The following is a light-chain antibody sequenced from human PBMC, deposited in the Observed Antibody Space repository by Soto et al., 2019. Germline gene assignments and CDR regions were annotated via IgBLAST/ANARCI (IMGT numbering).Light chain of an antibody. CDR3: QQRSNWPPIT. V-gene: IGKV3D-20*02. J-gene: IGKJ5*01. CDR2: DAS. CDR1: QTVRNNY. Sequence: EFVLTQSPGTLSLSPGERATLSCRASQTVRNNYLAWYQQKPGQAPGLLIYDASSRATGIPDRFSGGGSGTDFTLTISRLEPEDFAVYYCQQRSNWPPITFGQGTRLEIK.